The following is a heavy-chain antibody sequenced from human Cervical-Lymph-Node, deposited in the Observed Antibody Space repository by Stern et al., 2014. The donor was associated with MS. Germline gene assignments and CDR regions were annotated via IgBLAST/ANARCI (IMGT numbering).Heavy chain of an antibody. Sequence: EDQLVESGPEVKRPGESLKISCQASGYTFTSYWIGWVRQMPGKGLEWIAIIFPGGSYIRYSPSFQGQVTISADKSSSTAYLQWNNLKASDTAIYYCARQRYFDYWGQGTLVTVSS. CDR3: ARQRYFDY. V-gene: IGHV5-51*01. J-gene: IGHJ4*02. CDR2: IFPGGSYI. CDR1: GYTFTSYW.